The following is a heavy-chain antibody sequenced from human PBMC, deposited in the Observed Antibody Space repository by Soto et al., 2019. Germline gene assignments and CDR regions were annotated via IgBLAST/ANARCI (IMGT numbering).Heavy chain of an antibody. CDR1: GDSFSSYY. CDR2: IFHTGNT. Sequence: SETLSLTCTVSGDSFSSYYWTWIRQPPGKRLEWVAYIFHTGNTNYNPSLKSRVTISVDTSKNQFSLKVGSVTAADTAVYYCASSSLYGMDVWGQGTTVTVSS. V-gene: IGHV4-59*08. CDR3: ASSSLYGMDV. J-gene: IGHJ6*02.